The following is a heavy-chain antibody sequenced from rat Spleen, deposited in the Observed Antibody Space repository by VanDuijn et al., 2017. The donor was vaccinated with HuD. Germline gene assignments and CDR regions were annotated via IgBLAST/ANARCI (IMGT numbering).Heavy chain of an antibody. Sequence: EVQLVESGGGLVQPGRSLTLSCAASGFTFSDFAMHWIRQAPMKGLEWVATISPSGGKTYYRDSVKGRFTISRDNAKSTLYLQMDSLRSEDTATYYCATGPRILRLDWFTYWGQGTLVTVSS. V-gene: IGHV5-19*01. CDR2: ISPSGGKT. CDR1: GFTFSDFA. D-gene: IGHD1-6*01. CDR3: ATGPRILRLDWFTY. J-gene: IGHJ3*01.